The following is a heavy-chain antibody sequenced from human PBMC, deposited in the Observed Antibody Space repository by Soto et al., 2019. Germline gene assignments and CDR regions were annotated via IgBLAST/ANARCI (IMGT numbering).Heavy chain of an antibody. CDR2: ISYSGIT. Sequence: QVRLQESGQGLVRPSQTLSLICTVSGGSIRNDNFYWSFLRQRPGTGLEWLGYISYSGITFYNPSLESRLFISVDPSNNQFSLNLKSETAADTAMHYCAIDLDGVVTGREAFAVWGPGTLVTVSS. V-gene: IGHV4-31*03. CDR1: GGSIRNDNFY. J-gene: IGHJ3*01. D-gene: IGHD3-9*01. CDR3: AIDLDGVVTGREAFAV.